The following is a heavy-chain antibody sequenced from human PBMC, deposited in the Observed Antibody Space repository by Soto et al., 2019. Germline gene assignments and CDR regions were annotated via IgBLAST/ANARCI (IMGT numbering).Heavy chain of an antibody. Sequence: EVQLVESGGGLVQPGESLRLSCAASGFTFSAFWMTWLRQAPGKGLEWVANIKRDGTVTHYGESVEGLCTLSRDNAQHSFLLHLNSLRPEDTAMYYCARDSSPPGEFFYDAFDVWRQGTLVTVSS. V-gene: IGHV3-7*04. D-gene: IGHD2-21*01. J-gene: IGHJ3*01. CDR1: GFTFSAFW. CDR2: IKRDGTVT. CDR3: ARDSSPPGEFFYDAFDV.